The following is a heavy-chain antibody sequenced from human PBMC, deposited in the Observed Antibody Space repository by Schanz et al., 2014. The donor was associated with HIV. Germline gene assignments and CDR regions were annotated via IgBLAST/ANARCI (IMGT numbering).Heavy chain of an antibody. V-gene: IGHV3-NL1*01. J-gene: IGHJ6*02. CDR3: ARTTIAAPGTEYYYGMDV. CDR2: ISGSGGDT. Sequence: QVQLVESGGGVVQPGRSLRLTCAASGFTFNTYGMHWVRQAPGKGLEWVSGISGSGGDTYYADSVKGRFTISRDNYRNTLDLQMDSLRAEDTAVYYCARTTIAAPGTEYYYGMDVWGQGTTVTVSS. D-gene: IGHD6-13*01. CDR1: GFTFNTYG.